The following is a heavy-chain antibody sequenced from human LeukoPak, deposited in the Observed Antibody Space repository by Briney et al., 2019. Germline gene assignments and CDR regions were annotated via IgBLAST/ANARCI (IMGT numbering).Heavy chain of an antibody. Sequence: SETLSLTCTVSGGSISSYYWSWIRQPPGKGLEWMGYIYYSGSTDYNPSLKSRVTISVDTSKNQFSLKLSSVTAADTAVYYSARDPGALGDSSGSDYWGQGTLVTVSS. D-gene: IGHD3-22*01. CDR3: ARDPGALGDSSGSDY. V-gene: IGHV4-59*12. CDR2: IYYSGST. CDR1: GGSISSYY. J-gene: IGHJ4*02.